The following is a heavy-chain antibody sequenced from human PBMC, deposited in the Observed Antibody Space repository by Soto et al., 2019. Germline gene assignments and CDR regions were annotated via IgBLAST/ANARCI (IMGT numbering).Heavy chain of an antibody. CDR2: IWYDGSNK. V-gene: IGHV3-33*01. Sequence: PGGSLRLSCAASGFTFSSYGMHWVRQAPGKGLEWVAVIWYDGSNKYYADSVKGRFTISRDNSKNTLYLQMNSLRAEDTAVYYCARDEVVVVVAAPPYGMDVWGQGTTVTVSS. CDR1: GFTFSSYG. J-gene: IGHJ6*02. D-gene: IGHD2-15*01. CDR3: ARDEVVVVVAAPPYGMDV.